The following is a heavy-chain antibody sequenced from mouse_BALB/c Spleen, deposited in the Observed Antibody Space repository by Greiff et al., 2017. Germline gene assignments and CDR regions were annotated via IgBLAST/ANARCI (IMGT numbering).Heavy chain of an antibody. V-gene: IGHV1-9*01. CDR3: ARSVYYYGSSGY. CDR1: GYTFSSYW. D-gene: IGHD1-1*01. J-gene: IGHJ2*01. Sequence: QVQLQQSGAELMKPGASVKISCKATGYTFSSYWIEWVKQRPGHGLEWIGEILPGSGSTNYNEKFKGKATFTADTSSNTAYMQLSSLTSEDSAVYYCARSVYYYGSSGYWGQGTTLTVSS. CDR2: ILPGSGST.